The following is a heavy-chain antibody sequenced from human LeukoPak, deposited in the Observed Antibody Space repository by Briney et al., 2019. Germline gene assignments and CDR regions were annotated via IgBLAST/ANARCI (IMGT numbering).Heavy chain of an antibody. CDR3: ANNARPYSSGWFDNWFDP. V-gene: IGHV3-23*01. J-gene: IGHJ5*02. CDR2: ISVSGGGT. Sequence: PGGSLSLSCAASGFTFSSYAMSWVCQAPGKGLELVSAISVSGGGTYYADSVKGRFTISRDNSKNTLYLQMNSLRAEDTAVYYCANNARPYSSGWFDNWFDPWGQGTLVTVSS. D-gene: IGHD6-19*01. CDR1: GFTFSSYA.